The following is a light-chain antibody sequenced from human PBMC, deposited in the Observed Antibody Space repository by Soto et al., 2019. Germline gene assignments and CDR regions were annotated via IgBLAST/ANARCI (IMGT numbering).Light chain of an antibody. Sequence: EIVMTQSPATLSVSPGERVTLSCRASQSVSSNLAWYHQKPGQAPRLLIYVTSTRASGIPARFSGSGSVTDFSLTISSLQSEDFGIYYCQQYNNWPGTFGQGTKLEIK. CDR3: QQYNNWPGT. CDR2: VTS. J-gene: IGKJ2*01. V-gene: IGKV3-15*01. CDR1: QSVSSN.